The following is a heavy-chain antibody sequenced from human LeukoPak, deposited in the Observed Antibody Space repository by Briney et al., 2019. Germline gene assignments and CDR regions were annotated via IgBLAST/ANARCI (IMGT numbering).Heavy chain of an antibody. CDR2: ISYSGST. J-gene: IGHJ4*02. V-gene: IGHV4-59*01. CDR1: GGSISSDY. Sequence: SETLSLTCTDSGGSISSDYWSWVRQPPGKGLEWIGYISYSGSTKYSPSLGSRLTISADTSKIQFSLRLNSVTAADTAVYYCARAVSSGTLDYWGQGTLVTVSS. D-gene: IGHD1-26*01. CDR3: ARAVSSGTLDY.